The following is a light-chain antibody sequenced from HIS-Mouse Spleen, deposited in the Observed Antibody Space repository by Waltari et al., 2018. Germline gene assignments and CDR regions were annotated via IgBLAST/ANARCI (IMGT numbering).Light chain of an antibody. CDR1: SSYVGSSNL. J-gene: IGLJ3*02. CDR2: EGS. V-gene: IGLV2-23*01. CDR3: CSYAGSSTWV. Sequence: QSALTQPASVSGSPGQSITISCTGTSSYVGSSNLVSWYQQHPGKAPKLMIYEGSKRPSGVSNRFSGSKSGNTASLTISGLQAEDEADYYCCSYAGSSTWVFGGGTKLTVL.